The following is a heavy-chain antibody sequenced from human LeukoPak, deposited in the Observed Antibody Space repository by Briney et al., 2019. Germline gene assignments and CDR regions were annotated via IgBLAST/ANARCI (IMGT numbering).Heavy chain of an antibody. Sequence: SETLSLTCTVSGGSISSSSYYWGWIRQPPGKGLEWIGSIYYSGSTYYNPSLKSRVTISVDTSKNQFSLKLSSVTAADTAVYYCARPVYCSSTSCHNIDTWGQGTMVTVSS. D-gene: IGHD2-2*02. CDR2: IYYSGST. CDR1: GGSISSSSYY. V-gene: IGHV4-39*01. CDR3: ARPVYCSSTSCHNIDT. J-gene: IGHJ3*02.